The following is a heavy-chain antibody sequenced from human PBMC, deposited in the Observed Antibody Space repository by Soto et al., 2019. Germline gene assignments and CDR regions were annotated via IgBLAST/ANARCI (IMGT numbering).Heavy chain of an antibody. Sequence: QVQLQESGPGLVKPSETLSLTCTVSGGSISSYYWTWIRQPPGKGLEWIGYVYYSGSTNYNPSLKSRVTLPVDTSKNQFSLKLSSVTAADTAVYYCARAVGNWYFDLWGRGTLVTVSS. CDR2: VYYSGST. J-gene: IGHJ2*01. CDR1: GGSISSYY. CDR3: ARAVGNWYFDL. D-gene: IGHD7-27*01. V-gene: IGHV4-59*01.